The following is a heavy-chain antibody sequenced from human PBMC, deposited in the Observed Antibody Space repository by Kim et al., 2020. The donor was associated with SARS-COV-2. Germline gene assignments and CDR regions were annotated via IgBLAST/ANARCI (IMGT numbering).Heavy chain of an antibody. CDR3: ARGGKADIVVVVAATPFDY. CDR2: INHSGST. V-gene: IGHV4-34*01. D-gene: IGHD2-15*01. CDR1: GGSFSGYY. J-gene: IGHJ4*02. Sequence: SETLSLTCAVYGGSFSGYYWSWIRQPPGXGXEWIGEINHSGSTNYNPSLKSRVTISVDTSKNQFSLKLSSVTAADTAVYYCARGGKADIVVVVAATPFDYXGQXTLVTVSS.